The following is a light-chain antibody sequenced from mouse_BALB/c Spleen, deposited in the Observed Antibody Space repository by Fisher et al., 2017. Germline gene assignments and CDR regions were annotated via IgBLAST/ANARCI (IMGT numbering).Light chain of an antibody. J-gene: IGKJ4*01. Sequence: DIVLTQSPLSLPVSLGDQASISCRSSQSIVHSNGNTYLEWYLQKPGQPPKLLIYAASNLESGIPARFSGSGSGTDFSLNIHPMEEDDTAMYFCQQSKEVPFTFGSGTKLEIK. V-gene: IGKV3-1*01. CDR1: QSIVHSNGNTY. CDR2: AAS. CDR3: QQSKEVPFT.